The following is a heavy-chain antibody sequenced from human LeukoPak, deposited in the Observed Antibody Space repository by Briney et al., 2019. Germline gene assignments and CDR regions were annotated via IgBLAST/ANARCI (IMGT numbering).Heavy chain of an antibody. Sequence: ASVKVSCKASGGTCSSYAISWVRQAPGQGLEWMGGIIPIFGTANYAQKFQGRVTITADESTSTAYMELGSLRAEDTAVYYCAKEGVATIFDYWGQGTLVTVSS. V-gene: IGHV1-69*13. J-gene: IGHJ4*02. CDR3: AKEGVATIFDY. CDR1: GGTCSSYA. D-gene: IGHD5-12*01. CDR2: IIPIFGTA.